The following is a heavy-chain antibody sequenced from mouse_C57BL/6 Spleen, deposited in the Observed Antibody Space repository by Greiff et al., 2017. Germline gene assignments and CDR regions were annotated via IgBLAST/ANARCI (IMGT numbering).Heavy chain of an antibody. CDR1: GYTFTDYN. D-gene: IGHD2-12*01. V-gene: IGHV1-18*01. CDR2: INPNNGGT. CDR3: ATLTTRFAY. J-gene: IGHJ3*01. Sequence: EVKLMESGPELVKPGASVKIPCKASGYTFTDYNMDWVKQSHGKSLEWIGDINPNNGGTIYNQKFKGKATLTVDKSSSTAYMELRSLTSEDTAVYYCATLTTRFAYWGQGTLVTVSA.